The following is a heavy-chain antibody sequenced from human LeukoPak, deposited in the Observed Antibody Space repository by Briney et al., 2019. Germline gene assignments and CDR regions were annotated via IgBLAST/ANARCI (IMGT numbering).Heavy chain of an antibody. D-gene: IGHD3-10*01. CDR1: GFSLSTSGMC. Sequence: SGPTLVNPPQTLTLTCTFSGFSLSTSGMCVSWIRQPPGKALEWLALIDWDDDKYYSTSLKTRLTISKDTSKNQVVLTMTNMDPVDTATYYCARTRMVRGVIYYYYYGMDVWGQGTTVTVSS. CDR3: ARTRMVRGVIYYYYYGMDV. V-gene: IGHV2-70*01. J-gene: IGHJ6*02. CDR2: IDWDDDK.